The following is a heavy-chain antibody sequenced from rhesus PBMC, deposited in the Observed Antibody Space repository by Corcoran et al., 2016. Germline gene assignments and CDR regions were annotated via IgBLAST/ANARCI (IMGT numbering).Heavy chain of an antibody. CDR1: GFSFSGPF. D-gene: IGHD3-9*01. CDR2: ISNGGGNS. Sequence: EVQLVESGGGLAKPGGSRRLSCGASGFSFSGPFIDWVRQGPGKGLEWVSRISNGGGNSWYADSVKGRFTISRENAKNTLYLQMISLRGEDTAVYYCVKEDVYWGQGVLVTVSS. CDR3: VKEDVY. V-gene: IGHV3-178*02. J-gene: IGHJ4*01.